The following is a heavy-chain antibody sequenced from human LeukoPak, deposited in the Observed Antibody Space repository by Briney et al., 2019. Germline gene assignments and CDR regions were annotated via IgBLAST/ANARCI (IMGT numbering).Heavy chain of an antibody. CDR3: ARVKPYCGGDCYSLYYYYGMDV. J-gene: IGHJ6*02. Sequence: GGSLRLSCEASGFTFSNYDMIWVRQAPGKGLEWVSIISGSGGSTYYGDSVKGRFTISRDNAKNSLYLQMNSLRAEDTAVYYCARVKPYCGGDCYSLYYYYGMDVWGQGTTVTVSS. V-gene: IGHV3-23*01. CDR2: ISGSGGST. D-gene: IGHD2-21*02. CDR1: GFTFSNYD.